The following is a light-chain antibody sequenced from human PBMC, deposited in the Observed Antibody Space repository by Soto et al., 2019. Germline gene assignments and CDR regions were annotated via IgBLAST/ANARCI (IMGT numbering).Light chain of an antibody. V-gene: IGKV3-11*01. CDR1: QSVSSN. Sequence: EIVMTQSPASLSASPGERATLSCRASQSVSSNLAWYQQKPGQAPRLLIYDASNRATGTPARFSGSGSGTDFTLTISSLEAEDFALHYCQQRSKWPVTFGGGTKVDIK. CDR3: QQRSKWPVT. J-gene: IGKJ4*01. CDR2: DAS.